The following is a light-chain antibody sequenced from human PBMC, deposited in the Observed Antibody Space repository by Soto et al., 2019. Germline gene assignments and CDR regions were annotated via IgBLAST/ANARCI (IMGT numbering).Light chain of an antibody. CDR2: DTY. Sequence: DIQMTQSPSSLSASVGDRVTITCRASQSISSYLNWYQQKPGKAPKVLIYDTYTLQSGVPSRFSGSGSGTDFTLTITSLQPDDFATYYCQQYNSPITFGQGTRLEIK. CDR1: QSISSY. J-gene: IGKJ5*01. V-gene: IGKV1-39*01. CDR3: QQYNSPIT.